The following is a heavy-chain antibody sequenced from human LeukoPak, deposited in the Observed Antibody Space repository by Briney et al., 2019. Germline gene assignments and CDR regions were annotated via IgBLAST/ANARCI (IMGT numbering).Heavy chain of an antibody. Sequence: GRCLRLSCAASGFSFRNYWMAWVRQAPGKGLEWVSHLNEDGSEQDFVDSVKGRCTISRDNARKSLYLQMNSLRAEDTAVYYCARWRGAQSEVDNWGQGTLGTVAS. V-gene: IGHV3-7*01. D-gene: IGHD3-3*01. J-gene: IGHJ4*02. CDR1: GFSFRNYW. CDR3: ARWRGAQSEVDN. CDR2: LNEDGSEQ.